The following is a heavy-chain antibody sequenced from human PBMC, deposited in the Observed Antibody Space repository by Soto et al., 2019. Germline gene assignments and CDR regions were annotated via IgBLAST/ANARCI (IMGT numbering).Heavy chain of an antibody. D-gene: IGHD2-15*01. CDR3: AKDSCSGGSCYSPYYYYGMDV. CDR1: GFTFSSYA. Sequence: EVQLLESGGGLVQPGGSLRLSCAASGFTFSSYAMSWVRQAPGKGLERVSAISGSGGSTYYADSVKGRFTISRDNSKNTLYLQMNSLRAEDTAVYYCAKDSCSGGSCYSPYYYYGMDVWGQGTTVTVSS. CDR2: ISGSGGST. J-gene: IGHJ6*02. V-gene: IGHV3-23*01.